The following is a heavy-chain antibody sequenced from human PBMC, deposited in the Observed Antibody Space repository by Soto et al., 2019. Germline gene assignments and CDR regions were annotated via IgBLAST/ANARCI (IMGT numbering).Heavy chain of an antibody. CDR3: ARVTSGDDAGPYDY. J-gene: IGHJ4*02. D-gene: IGHD5-12*01. V-gene: IGHV3-74*01. CDR1: GFTFSTYW. CDR2: IKSDGSSK. Sequence: EVQLVESGGGLVQPGGSRRLSCAASGFTFSTYWMHWVRQAPGEGLVWVSRIKSDGSSKHYADSVKGRFTISRDNAGNTLYLQMNSLRGEDTAVYYCARVTSGDDAGPYDYWGQGTLVTVSS.